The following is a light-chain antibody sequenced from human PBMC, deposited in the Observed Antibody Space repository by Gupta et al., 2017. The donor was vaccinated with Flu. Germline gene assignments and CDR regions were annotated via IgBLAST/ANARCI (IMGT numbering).Light chain of an antibody. V-gene: IGKV4-1*01. Sequence: DIVMTHSPDFLAVSLGERATINCKSSQSVLYNKNYLAWYQQKPGQSPNLLIYWASTRESGVPDSFSGSGSGTDFTLTISSRQAEDVAVYYCQQQNSFPYTFGQGTKLDIK. CDR1: QSVLYNKNY. CDR2: WAS. J-gene: IGKJ2*01. CDR3: QQQNSFPYT.